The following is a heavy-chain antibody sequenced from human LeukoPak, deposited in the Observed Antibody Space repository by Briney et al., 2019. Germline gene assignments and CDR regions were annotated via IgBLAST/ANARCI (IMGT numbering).Heavy chain of an antibody. CDR2: INPNSGGT. D-gene: IGHD3-9*01. CDR1: GYTFTGYY. J-gene: IGHJ3*02. CDR3: ARPAGDDILTGYQESFAFDI. Sequence: ASVKVSCKASGYTFTGYYMHWVRQAPGQGLEWMGWINPNSGGTNYAQKFQGRVTMTRDTSISTAYMELSRLRSDDTAVYYCARPAGDDILTGYQESFAFDIWGQGTMITVSS. V-gene: IGHV1-2*02.